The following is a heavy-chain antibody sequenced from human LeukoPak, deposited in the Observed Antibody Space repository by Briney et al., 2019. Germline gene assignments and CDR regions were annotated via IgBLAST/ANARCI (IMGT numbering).Heavy chain of an antibody. CDR1: GGSISSNNW. V-gene: IGHV4-4*02. J-gene: IGHJ4*02. D-gene: IGHD3-16*01. CDR2: IYHSGSP. Sequence: PSETLSLTCAVSGGSISSNNWWGWVRQPPGKGLEWIGEIYHSGSPNYNPSLKSRVTISVDKSRNHFSLNLSSVTAADTAVYYCARGGSRLTTAGDLDYWGQGTLVTVSS. CDR3: ARGGSRLTTAGDLDY.